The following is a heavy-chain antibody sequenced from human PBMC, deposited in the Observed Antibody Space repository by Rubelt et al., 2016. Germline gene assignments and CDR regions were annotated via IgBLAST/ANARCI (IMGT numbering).Heavy chain of an antibody. CDR2: ISGSGGST. CDR1: GFTFSSYA. V-gene: IGHV3-23*04. J-gene: IGHJ4*02. CDR3: AKGTGTYLPKYYFDY. Sequence: VQLVESGGGVVQPGRSLRLSCAASGFTFSSYAMHWVRQAPGKGLEWVSAISGSGGSTYYADSVKGRFTISRDNSKNTLYLQVNSLRAEDTAVYYCAKGTGTYLPKYYFDYWGQGTLVTVSS. D-gene: IGHD3/OR15-3a*01.